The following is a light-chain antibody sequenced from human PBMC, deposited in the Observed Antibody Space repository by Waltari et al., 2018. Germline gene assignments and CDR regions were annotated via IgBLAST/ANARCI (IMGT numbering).Light chain of an antibody. CDR3: SSFAGSSQML. CDR1: STDVGGFDY. J-gene: IGLJ2*01. V-gene: IGLV2-8*01. Sequence: QSALTQPPSASGSPGQSVTISCPATSTDVGGFDYVSWYQQHPGQVPRLMIDEVSKRPSGVPDRFSGSKSGNTASLTVSGLQVEDEADYYCSSFAGSSQMLFGGGTKLTVL. CDR2: EVS.